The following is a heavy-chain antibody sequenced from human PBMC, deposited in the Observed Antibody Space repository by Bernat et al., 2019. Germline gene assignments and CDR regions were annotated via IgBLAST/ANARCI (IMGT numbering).Heavy chain of an antibody. CDR2: IWGDGSKK. CDR1: GYTFSKSG. V-gene: IGHV3-33*06. J-gene: IGHJ2*01. Sequence: QVQLVESGGGVVQAGRSLRLSCAASGYTFSKSGMHWVRQAPSKGREWVAVIWGDGSKKFYADSVKGRFSISKDDSKNTLYLQMNSLTAEDTAIYYCAKDGLRVSAYWYFDLWGRGALVTVSS. D-gene: IGHD4/OR15-4a*01. CDR3: AKDGLRVSAYWYFDL.